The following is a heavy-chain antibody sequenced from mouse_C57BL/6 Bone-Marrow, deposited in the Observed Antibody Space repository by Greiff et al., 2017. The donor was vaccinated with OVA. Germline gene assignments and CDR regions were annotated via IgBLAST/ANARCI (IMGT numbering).Heavy chain of an antibody. CDR1: GFTFSDYG. Sequence: EVQVVESGGGLVKPGGSLKLSCAASGFTFSDYGMHWVRQAPETGLEWVAYISSGSSTIYYADTVKGRFTISRDHDKNTLFLQMTSLRSEDTAMYYCARGDDGYPYYYAMDYWGQGTSVTVSS. V-gene: IGHV5-17*01. D-gene: IGHD2-3*01. CDR2: ISSGSSTI. J-gene: IGHJ4*01. CDR3: ARGDDGYPYYYAMDY.